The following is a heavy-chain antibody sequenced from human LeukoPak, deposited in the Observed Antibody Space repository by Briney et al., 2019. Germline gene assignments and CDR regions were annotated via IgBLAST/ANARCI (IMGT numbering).Heavy chain of an antibody. Sequence: SETLSLTCTVSGDAISNSRYYWGWIRQSPGKGLEWIGSIYFRGSTFYNPSFKSRVTILLDMSKNQFSLKLNSVTAADTAVYFCARDTRYSFSIDYWGQGILVTVSS. CDR1: GDAISNSRYY. CDR3: ARDTRYSFSIDY. D-gene: IGHD6-13*01. CDR2: IYFRGST. J-gene: IGHJ4*02. V-gene: IGHV4-39*07.